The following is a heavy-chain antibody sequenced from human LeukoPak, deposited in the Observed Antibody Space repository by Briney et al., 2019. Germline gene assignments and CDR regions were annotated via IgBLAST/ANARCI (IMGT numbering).Heavy chain of an antibody. CDR1: GFTFSSYA. V-gene: IGHV3-30-3*01. CDR2: ISYDGSNK. CDR3: GRGSVGFGELNY. D-gene: IGHD3-10*01. Sequence: GGSLRLSCAASGFTFSSYAMHWVRQAQGKGLEWVAVISYDGSNKFYADSVKGRFTLSRDNSKNTLYLQMNSLRIEDTAVYYCGRGSVGFGELNYWGQGTLVTVSS. J-gene: IGHJ4*02.